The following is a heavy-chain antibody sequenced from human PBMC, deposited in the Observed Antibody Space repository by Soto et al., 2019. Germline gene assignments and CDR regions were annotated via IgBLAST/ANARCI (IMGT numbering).Heavy chain of an antibody. CDR3: AREGNSSPARGPNWFDP. CDR2: TYHSGTT. J-gene: IGHJ5*02. V-gene: IGHV4-4*02. CDR1: GDSINNSHW. D-gene: IGHD6-13*01. Sequence: QVQLQESGPGLVQPSGTLSLTCAVSGDSINNSHWWSWVRQTPGKGLEWIGETYHSGTTNYNPSLKTRVTISIYKSKNQFSLKMNSVTAADTAVYYCAREGNSSPARGPNWFDPWGQGTLVTVSS.